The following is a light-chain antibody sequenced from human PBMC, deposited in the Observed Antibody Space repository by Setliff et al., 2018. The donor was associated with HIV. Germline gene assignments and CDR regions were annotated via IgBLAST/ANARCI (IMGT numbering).Light chain of an antibody. CDR3: CSYGSSDIWV. Sequence: QSALAQPASVSGSPGQSITISCTGSSSDVGNTLSVSWYQQNVGEVPKLLIYEVDRRPSGISHRFSGSKSGNTASLTISGLQVEDEADYYCCSYGSSDIWVFGGGTKVTVL. CDR2: EVD. J-gene: IGLJ2*01. CDR1: SSDVGNTLS. V-gene: IGLV2-23*02.